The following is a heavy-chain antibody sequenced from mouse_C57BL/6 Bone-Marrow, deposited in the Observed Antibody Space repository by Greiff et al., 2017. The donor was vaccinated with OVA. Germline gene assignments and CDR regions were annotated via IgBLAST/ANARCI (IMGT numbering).Heavy chain of an antibody. CDR1: GFNIKDDY. D-gene: IGHD1-1*01. CDR3: TTPYYYGSRGYFDV. CDR2: IDPENGDT. Sequence: DVQLQESGAELVRPGASVKLSCTASGFNIKDDYMHWVKQRPEQGLEWIGWIDPENGDTEYASKFQGKATITADTSSNTAYLQLSSLTSEDTAVYYCTTPYYYGSRGYFDVWGTGTTVTVSS. V-gene: IGHV14-4*01. J-gene: IGHJ1*03.